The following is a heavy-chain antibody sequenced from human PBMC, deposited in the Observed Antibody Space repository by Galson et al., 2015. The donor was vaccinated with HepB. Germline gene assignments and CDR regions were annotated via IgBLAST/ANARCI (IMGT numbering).Heavy chain of an antibody. Sequence: TLSLTCTVSGGSISSGGYYWSWIRQHPGKGLEWIGYIYYSGSTYYNPSLKSRVTISVDTSKNQFSLKLSSVTAADTAVYYCASGWGVDTAIPNITSDYWGQGTLVTVSS. CDR1: GGSISSGGYY. CDR2: IYYSGST. J-gene: IGHJ4*02. CDR3: ASGWGVDTAIPNITSDY. V-gene: IGHV4-31*03. D-gene: IGHD5-18*01.